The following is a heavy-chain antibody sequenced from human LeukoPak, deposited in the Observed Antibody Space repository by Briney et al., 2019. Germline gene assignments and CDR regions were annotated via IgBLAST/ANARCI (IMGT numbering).Heavy chain of an antibody. CDR3: ARVLLHRSGDWLYYCYGMDV. D-gene: IGHD3-9*01. Sequence: SETLSLTCTVPGGSISSYYWSWIRQPPGKGLEWIGYIYYSGSTNYNPSLKSRVTISVDTSKNQFSLKLSSVTAADTAVYYCARVLLHRSGDWLYYCYGMDVWGQGTTVTVSS. J-gene: IGHJ6*02. CDR2: IYYSGST. V-gene: IGHV4-59*01. CDR1: GGSISSYY.